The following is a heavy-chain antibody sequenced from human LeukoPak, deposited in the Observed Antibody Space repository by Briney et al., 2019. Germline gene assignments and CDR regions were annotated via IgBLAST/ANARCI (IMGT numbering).Heavy chain of an antibody. Sequence: GGSLRLSCAASGFTFSSYSMNWVRQAPGKGLEWVSYISSSSSTIYYADSVKGRFTISRDNAKNSLYPQMNSLRDEDTAVYYCARGRAYCGGDCYSGYYFDYWGQGTLVTVSS. J-gene: IGHJ4*02. CDR3: ARGRAYCGGDCYSGYYFDY. D-gene: IGHD2-21*02. CDR1: GFTFSSYS. V-gene: IGHV3-48*02. CDR2: ISSSSSTI.